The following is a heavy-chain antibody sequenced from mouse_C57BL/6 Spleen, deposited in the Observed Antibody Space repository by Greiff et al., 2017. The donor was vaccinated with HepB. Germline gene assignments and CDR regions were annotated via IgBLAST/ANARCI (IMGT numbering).Heavy chain of an antibody. V-gene: IGHV1-42*01. CDR1: GYSFTGYY. Sequence: EVQLQQSGPELVKPGASVKISCKASGYSFTGYYMNWVKQSPEKSLEWIGEINPSTGGTTYNQKFKAKATLTVDKSSSTAYMQPKSLTSDDSAGYYWASGYDDDRAMDYLGQGTSVNVSP. D-gene: IGHD2-4*01. CDR2: INPSTGGT. CDR3: ASGYDDDRAMDY. J-gene: IGHJ4*01.